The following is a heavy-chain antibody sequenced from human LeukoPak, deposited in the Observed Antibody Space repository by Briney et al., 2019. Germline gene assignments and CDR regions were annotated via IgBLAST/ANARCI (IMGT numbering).Heavy chain of an antibody. CDR2: IYYSGST. D-gene: IGHD3-3*01. CDR1: GGSISSYY. J-gene: IGHJ6*02. V-gene: IGHV4-59*08. CDR3: ARLNSDAWSGHLPYGMDV. Sequence: SETLSLTCTVSGGSISSYYWSWIRQPPGKGLEWIGYIYYSGSTNYNPYLKSRVTISVDTSKNQFSLKLSSVTAADTAVYYCARLNSDAWSGHLPYGMDVWGQGTTVTVSS.